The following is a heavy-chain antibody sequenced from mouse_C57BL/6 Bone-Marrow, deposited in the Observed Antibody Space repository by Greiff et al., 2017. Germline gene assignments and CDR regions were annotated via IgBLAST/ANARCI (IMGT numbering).Heavy chain of an antibody. Sequence: VQLQQSGAELVRPGASVTLSCKASGYTFTDSDMHWVKPTPVHGLEWIGAIDPETGGTAYNQKFKGQAILTADKSSSTAYMELRSLTSEDSAVYYCTRREWVLCDYWGQGTTLTVAA. CDR3: TRREWVLCDY. CDR2: IDPETGGT. V-gene: IGHV1-15*01. CDR1: GYTFTDSD. D-gene: IGHD1-3*01. J-gene: IGHJ2*01.